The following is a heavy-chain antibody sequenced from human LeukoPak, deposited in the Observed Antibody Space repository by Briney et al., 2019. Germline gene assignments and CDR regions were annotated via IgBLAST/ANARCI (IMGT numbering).Heavy chain of an antibody. Sequence: PSETLSLTSTVSGGSISSSSYYWGWIRQPPGKGLEWIGSIYYSVNTYYNPSLKSRVTISVDTSKNQFSLKLSSVTAADTAVYYCARDGYDYSNYAPLYWGQGTLVTVSS. D-gene: IGHD4-11*01. CDR3: ARDGYDYSNYAPLY. J-gene: IGHJ4*02. CDR2: IYYSVNT. CDR1: GGSISSSSYY. V-gene: IGHV4-39*07.